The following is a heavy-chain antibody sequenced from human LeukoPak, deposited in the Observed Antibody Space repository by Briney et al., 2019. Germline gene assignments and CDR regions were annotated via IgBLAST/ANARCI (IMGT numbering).Heavy chain of an antibody. CDR1: GFTFSSYA. J-gene: IGHJ4*02. CDR2: ISGSGGST. V-gene: IGHV3-23*01. CDR3: AKGRSRAVGATRLYFDY. D-gene: IGHD1-26*01. Sequence: HTGGSLRLSCAASGFTFSSYAMSWVRQAPGKGLEWVSAISGSGGSTYYADSVKGRFTISRDNSKNTLYLQMNSLRAEDTAVHYCAKGRSRAVGATRLYFDYWGQGTLVTVSS.